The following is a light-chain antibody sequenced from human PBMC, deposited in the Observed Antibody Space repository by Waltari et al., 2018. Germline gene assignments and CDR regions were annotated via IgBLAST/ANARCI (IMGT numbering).Light chain of an antibody. CDR1: QNIGDY. V-gene: IGKV1-39*01. J-gene: IGKJ3*01. CDR3: QQRSNWPLT. CDR2: AST. Sequence: DIEMTQSPSSLSASVGDRVSITCRASQNIGDYLNWYQARPGKAPELLIYASTTLQSGVPSRFSGSGSGTDFTLTITSLEPDDCAVYYCQQRSNWPLTFGPGTTVDIK.